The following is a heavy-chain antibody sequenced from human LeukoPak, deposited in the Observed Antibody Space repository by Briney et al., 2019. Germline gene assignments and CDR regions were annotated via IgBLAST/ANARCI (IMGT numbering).Heavy chain of an antibody. V-gene: IGHV1-2*02. J-gene: IGHJ4*02. CDR2: INPNSGGT. CDR3: ARGRYYYDSSGYYFDY. D-gene: IGHD3-22*01. Sequence: ASVKVSCKASGYTFTGYYMHWVRQAPGQGLEWMGWINPNSGGTNYAQKFQGRVTMTRDTSISTAYMELSRLRSDDTAVYYCARGRYYYDSSGYYFDYWGQGTLVTASS. CDR1: GYTFTGYY.